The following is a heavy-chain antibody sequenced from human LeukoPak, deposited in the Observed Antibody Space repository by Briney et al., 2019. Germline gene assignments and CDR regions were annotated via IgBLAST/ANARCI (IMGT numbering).Heavy chain of an antibody. J-gene: IGHJ4*02. V-gene: IGHV4-61*10. CDR2: IYYSGST. D-gene: IGHD2-15*01. CDR1: GGSISSGSYY. CDR3: ARKKGYCSGGSCYFHQFDY. Sequence: SQTLSLTCTVSGGSISSGSYYWSWIRQPAGKGLEWIGYIYYSGSTNYNPSLKSRVTISVDTSKNQFSLKLSSVTAADTAVYYCARKKGYCSGGSCYFHQFDYWGQGTLVTVSS.